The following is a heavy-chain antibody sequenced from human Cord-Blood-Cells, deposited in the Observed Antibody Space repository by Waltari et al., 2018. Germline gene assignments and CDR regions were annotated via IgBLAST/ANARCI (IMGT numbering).Heavy chain of an antibody. V-gene: IGHV3-7*01. J-gene: IGHJ2*01. CDR1: GFTFSSYR. CDR2: IKQDGSEK. D-gene: IGHD5-12*01. Sequence: EVQLVESGGGLVQPGGSLRLSCAASGFTFSSYRLSWVRQAPGKGLEWVANIKQDGSEKYYVDSVKGRFTISRDNAKNSLYLQMNSLRAEDTAVYYCASNIVATIYWYFDLWGRGTLVTVSS. CDR3: ASNIVATIYWYFDL.